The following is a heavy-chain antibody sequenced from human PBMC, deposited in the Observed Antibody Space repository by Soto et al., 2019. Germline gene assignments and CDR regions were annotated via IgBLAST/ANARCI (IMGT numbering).Heavy chain of an antibody. V-gene: IGHV1-24*01. J-gene: IGHJ4*02. CDR3: ARGRGLAGSYYAFDY. CDR2: FDPEDGET. CDR1: GYTLTELS. Sequence: GASVKVSCKVSGYTLTELSMHWVRQAPGKGLEWMGGFDPEDGETIYAQKFQGRFTISRDNARNSLYLQMNSLRVEDTAVYYCARGRGLAGSYYAFDYWGQGSLVTVSS. D-gene: IGHD1-26*01.